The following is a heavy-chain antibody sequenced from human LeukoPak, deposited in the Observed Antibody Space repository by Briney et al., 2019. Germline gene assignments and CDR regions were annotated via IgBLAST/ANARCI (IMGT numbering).Heavy chain of an antibody. V-gene: IGHV1-3*01. D-gene: IGHD3-3*01. CDR2: INPGNGKT. Sequence: GASVKVSCKASGYTFTSYSLHWVRQAPGQWLEWMGWINPGNGKTKYPQTFQGRVTISRDTSASTAYMELRSLRSEDTAVYYCTLFDYDSWSAYLHWGQGALVTVSS. CDR3: TLFDYDSWSAYLH. CDR1: GYTFTSYS. J-gene: IGHJ4*02.